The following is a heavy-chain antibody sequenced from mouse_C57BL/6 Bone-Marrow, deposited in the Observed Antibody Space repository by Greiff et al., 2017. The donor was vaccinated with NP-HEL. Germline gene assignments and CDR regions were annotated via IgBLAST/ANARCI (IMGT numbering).Heavy chain of an antibody. CDR2: ISSGSSTI. Sequence: DVMLVESGGGLVKPGGSLKLSCAASGFTFSDYGMHWVRQAPEKGLEWVAYISSGSSTIYYADTLKGRFTISRDNAKNTLFLQMTSLTSEDTAMYYCARSDSYYFDYWGQGTTLTVSS. V-gene: IGHV5-17*01. CDR1: GFTFSDYG. CDR3: ARSDSYYFDY. J-gene: IGHJ2*01.